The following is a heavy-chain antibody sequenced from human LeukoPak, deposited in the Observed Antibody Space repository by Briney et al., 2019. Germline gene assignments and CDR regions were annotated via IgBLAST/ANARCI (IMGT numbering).Heavy chain of an antibody. CDR2: IVPVYGTR. CDR3: ARIAGTLWFDP. Sequence: ASVKVSCKASEDTFSSDAISWVRQAPGQGLEWMGGIVPVYGTRNYAQKFQGRVTITADESTSTAYMELSSLRSEDTAVYYCARIAGTLWFDPWGQGTLVTVSS. CDR1: EDTFSSDA. J-gene: IGHJ5*02. V-gene: IGHV1-69*13. D-gene: IGHD6-13*01.